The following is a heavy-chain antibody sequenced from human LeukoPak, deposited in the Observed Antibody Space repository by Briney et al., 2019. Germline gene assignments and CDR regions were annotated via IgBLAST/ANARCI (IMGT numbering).Heavy chain of an antibody. CDR1: GGSISSYY. D-gene: IGHD3-10*01. V-gene: IGHV4-59*01. J-gene: IGHJ4*02. Sequence: SETLSLTCTVSGGSISSYYWSWIRQPPGKGLEWIGYIYYSGSTNYNPSLKSRVTMSVDTSKNQFSLKLSSVTAADTAVYYCARELYYGSESSSFDYWGQGTLVTVSS. CDR3: ARELYYGSESSSFDY. CDR2: IYYSGST.